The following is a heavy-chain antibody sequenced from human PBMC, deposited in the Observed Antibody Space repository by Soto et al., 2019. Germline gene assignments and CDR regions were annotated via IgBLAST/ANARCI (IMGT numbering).Heavy chain of an antibody. CDR3: SSIGHYDFWSDTNYFDY. D-gene: IGHD3-3*01. Sequence: GASVKVSCKASGFTFTSSAVQWVRQARGQRLEWIGWIVVGSGNTNYAQKFQERVTITRDMSTSTAYMELSSLRTEDTAVYYCSSIGHYDFWSDTNYFDYWGQGTLVTVSS. V-gene: IGHV1-58*01. CDR1: GFTFTSSA. J-gene: IGHJ4*02. CDR2: IVVGSGNT.